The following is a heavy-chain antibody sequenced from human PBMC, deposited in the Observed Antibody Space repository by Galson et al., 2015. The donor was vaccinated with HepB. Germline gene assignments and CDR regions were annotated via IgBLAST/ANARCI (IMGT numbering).Heavy chain of an antibody. CDR3: ATWRYSGYDSGGYFDY. V-gene: IGHV1-24*01. J-gene: IGHJ4*02. D-gene: IGHD5-12*01. CDR2: FDPEDGET. Sequence: SVKVSCKVSGYTLTELSMHWVRQAPGKGLEWMGGFDPEDGETIYAQKFQGRVTMTEDTSTDTAYMELSSLRSEDTAVYYCATWRYSGYDSGGYFDYWGQGTLVTVSS. CDR1: GYTLTELS.